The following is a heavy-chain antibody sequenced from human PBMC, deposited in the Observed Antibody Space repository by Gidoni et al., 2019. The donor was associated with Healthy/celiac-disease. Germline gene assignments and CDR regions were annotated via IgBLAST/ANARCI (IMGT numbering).Heavy chain of an antibody. J-gene: IGHJ4*02. CDR3: ARDWCSGGSCHFDY. CDR2: IYTSGST. D-gene: IGHD2-15*01. V-gene: IGHV4-61*02. CDR1: GGSISSGSYY. Sequence: QVQLQESGPGLVKPSQTLSLTCTVSGGSISSGSYYWSWIRQPAGKGLEWIGRIYTSGSTNYNPSLKSRVTISVDTSKNQFSLKLSSVTAADTAVYYCARDWCSGGSCHFDYWGQGTLVTVSS.